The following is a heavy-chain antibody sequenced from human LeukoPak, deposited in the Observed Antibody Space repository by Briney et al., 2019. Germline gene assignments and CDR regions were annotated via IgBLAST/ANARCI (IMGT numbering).Heavy chain of an antibody. V-gene: IGHV1-18*04. J-gene: IGHJ4*02. CDR2: ISAYNGNT. CDR1: GYTFTGYY. Sequence: GASVKVSCKASGYTFTGYYMHWVRQAPGQGLEWMGWISAYNGNTNYAQKLQGRVTMTTDTSTSTAYMELRSLRSDDTAVYYCARDVSDYDILTGYYGLDYWGQGTLVTVSS. D-gene: IGHD3-9*01. CDR3: ARDVSDYDILTGYYGLDY.